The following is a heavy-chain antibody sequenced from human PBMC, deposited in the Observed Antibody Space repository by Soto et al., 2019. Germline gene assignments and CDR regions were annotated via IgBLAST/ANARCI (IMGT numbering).Heavy chain of an antibody. D-gene: IGHD2-21*01. CDR3: AREHRDHYYGMDV. V-gene: IGHV4-4*02. J-gene: IGHJ6*02. CDR1: GGSISSSNW. Sequence: PSETLSLTCAVSGGSISSSNWWSWVRQPPGKGLEWIGEIYHSGSTNYNPSLKSRVTISVDKSKNQFSLKLSSVTAADTAVYYCAREHRDHYYGMDVWGQGTTVTVSS. CDR2: IYHSGST.